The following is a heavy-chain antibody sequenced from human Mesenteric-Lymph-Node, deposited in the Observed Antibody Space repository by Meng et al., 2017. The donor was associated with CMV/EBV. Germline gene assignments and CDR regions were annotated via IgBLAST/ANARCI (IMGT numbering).Heavy chain of an antibody. J-gene: IGHJ4*02. CDR1: GFTFSNFE. V-gene: IGHV3-48*03. CDR3: ARAPQYSSSRFEY. CDR2: IGRSGSNK. D-gene: IGHD6-6*01. Sequence: GESLKISCAASGFTFSNFEMSWVRQAPGEGLEWVSFIGRSGSNKYYADSVKGRFTISRDNAKNSLSLQLNGLRAEDTAVYYCARAPQYSSSRFEYWGQGTLVTVSS.